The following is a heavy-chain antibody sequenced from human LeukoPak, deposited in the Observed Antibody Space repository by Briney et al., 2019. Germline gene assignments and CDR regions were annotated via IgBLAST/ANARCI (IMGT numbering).Heavy chain of an antibody. V-gene: IGHV6-1*01. CDR3: ARGTGSLDY. D-gene: IGHD1-26*01. CDR2: TYSRSKWFN. Sequence: SQTLSLTCAISGDSVSSKSASWNWIRQSPSRGLEWLGRTYSRSKWFNDYAVSVKSRITINPDTSRNQFSLHLTSVTPDDTAVYYCARGTGSLDYWGQGTLVTVSS. CDR1: GDSVSSKSAS. J-gene: IGHJ4*02.